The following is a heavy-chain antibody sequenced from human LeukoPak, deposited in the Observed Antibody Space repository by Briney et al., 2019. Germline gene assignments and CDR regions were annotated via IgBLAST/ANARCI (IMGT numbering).Heavy chain of an antibody. CDR1: GFTFSSYG. Sequence: GGSLRLSCAASGFTFSSYGMHWVRQAPGKGLEWVAFIRYDGSNKYYADSVKGRFTISRDNSKNTLYLQMNSLRAEDTAVYYCAKEGGGVYGGNREYYMDVWGKGTTVTVSS. D-gene: IGHD4-23*01. CDR2: IRYDGSNK. J-gene: IGHJ6*03. V-gene: IGHV3-30*02. CDR3: AKEGGGVYGGNREYYMDV.